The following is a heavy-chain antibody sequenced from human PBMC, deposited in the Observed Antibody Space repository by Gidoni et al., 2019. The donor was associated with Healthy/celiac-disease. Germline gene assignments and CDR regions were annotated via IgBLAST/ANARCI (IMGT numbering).Heavy chain of an antibody. D-gene: IGHD3-10*01. CDR2: IRSKAYGGTT. CDR3: TRWLTMVRGARDY. J-gene: IGHJ4*02. V-gene: IGHV3-49*04. Sequence: EVQLVESGGGLVQPGRSLRLSCTASGFTFGDYAMSWVRQAPGKGLEWVGFIRSKAYGGTTEYAASVKGRFTISRDDSKSIAYLQMNSLKTEDTAVYYCTRWLTMVRGARDYWGQGTLVTVSS. CDR1: GFTFGDYA.